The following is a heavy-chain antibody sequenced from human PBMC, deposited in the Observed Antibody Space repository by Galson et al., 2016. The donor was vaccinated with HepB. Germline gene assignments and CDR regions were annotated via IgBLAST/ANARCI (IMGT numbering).Heavy chain of an antibody. D-gene: IGHD3-22*01. CDR1: GYTFSSYG. CDR2: ISATNGNT. Sequence: SVKVSCKASGYTFSSYGITWVRQAPGQGLEWMGWISATNGNTNYAPNFEGRVTMTTDTSTSTAYLELRGLKSDDTAVYYCAREEYYFDSSGYYAGFDTWGQGTLVTVSS. J-gene: IGHJ5*02. V-gene: IGHV1-18*01. CDR3: AREEYYFDSSGYYAGFDT.